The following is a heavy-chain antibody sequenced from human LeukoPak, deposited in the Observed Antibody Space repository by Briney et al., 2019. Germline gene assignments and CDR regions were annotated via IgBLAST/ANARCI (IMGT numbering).Heavy chain of an antibody. CDR3: ARDECSGGSCYSGGFG. CDR2: INPNSGGT. D-gene: IGHD2-15*01. J-gene: IGHJ4*02. V-gene: IGHV1-2*02. CDR1: GYTCTSYG. Sequence: ASVKISCKASGYTCTSYGISWVRQAPGQGLEWMGWINPNSGGTNYAQKFQGRVTMTRDTSISTAYMELSRLRSDDTAVYYCARDECSGGSCYSGGFGWGQGTLVAVSS.